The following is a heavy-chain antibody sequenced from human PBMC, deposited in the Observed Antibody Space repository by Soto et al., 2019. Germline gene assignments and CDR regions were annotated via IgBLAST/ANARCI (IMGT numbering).Heavy chain of an antibody. V-gene: IGHV1-2*02. CDR3: ARVPVGATGDFDY. Sequence: ASVKVSCKASGYTFSGYYIHWLRQAPGQGLEWMGWINPNSGGTNYAQKFQGRVTVARDTPTSTAYMELSRLTSDDTAVYYCARVPVGATGDFDYWGQGTLVTVSS. J-gene: IGHJ4*02. D-gene: IGHD1-26*01. CDR1: GYTFSGYY. CDR2: INPNSGGT.